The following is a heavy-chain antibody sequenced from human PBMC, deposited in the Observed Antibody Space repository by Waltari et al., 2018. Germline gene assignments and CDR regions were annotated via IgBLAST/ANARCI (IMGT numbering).Heavy chain of an antibody. D-gene: IGHD1-7*01. V-gene: IGHV3-30*02. CDR2: IRYDGNTK. CDR3: AKKIGNYDYFDY. Sequence: QAPGKGLAGVAYIRYDGNTKYCADAVKGRFTISRDNAKNTLYLQINSLVGEDTAVYYCAKKIGNYDYFDYWGQGTLVTVSS. J-gene: IGHJ4*02.